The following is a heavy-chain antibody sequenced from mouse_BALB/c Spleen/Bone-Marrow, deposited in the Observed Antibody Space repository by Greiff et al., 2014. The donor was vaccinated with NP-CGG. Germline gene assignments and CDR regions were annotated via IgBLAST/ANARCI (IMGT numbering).Heavy chain of an antibody. J-gene: IGHJ2*01. V-gene: IGHV14-4*02. CDR3: NEGYGNYGY. Sequence: EAQLQQSGAELVRSGASVKLSCTASGFNIKDYYMHWVKQRPEQGLEWIGWIDPENGDTEYAPKFQGKATMTADTSSNTAYLQLSSLTSEDTAVYYCNEGYGNYGYWGQGTTLTVSS. CDR1: GFNIKDYY. CDR2: IDPENGDT. D-gene: IGHD2-10*02.